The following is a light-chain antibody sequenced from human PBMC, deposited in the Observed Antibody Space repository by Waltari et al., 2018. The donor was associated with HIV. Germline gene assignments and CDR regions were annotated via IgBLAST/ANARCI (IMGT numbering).Light chain of an antibody. V-gene: IGKV3-15*01. CDR2: GAS. J-gene: IGKJ2*01. Sequence: EILMTHSPATRSLSPGEKATLSCRASQSVSSNLAWYQQKPGQAPRLLIYGASTRATGIPARFSGSGSGTEFTLTISSLQSEDFAVYYCQQHNNWPPYTFGQGTKLEIK. CDR1: QSVSSN. CDR3: QQHNNWPPYT.